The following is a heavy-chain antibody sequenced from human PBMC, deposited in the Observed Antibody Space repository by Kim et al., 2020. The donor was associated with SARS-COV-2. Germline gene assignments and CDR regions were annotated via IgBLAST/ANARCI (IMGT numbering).Heavy chain of an antibody. CDR2: NK. J-gene: IGHJ4*02. CDR3: ARDRRMAIDY. D-gene: IGHD5-12*01. V-gene: IGHV3-33*01. Sequence: NKYYADSVKGRFTISRDNSKNTLYLQMNSLRAEDTAVYYCARDRRMAIDYWGQGTLVTVSS.